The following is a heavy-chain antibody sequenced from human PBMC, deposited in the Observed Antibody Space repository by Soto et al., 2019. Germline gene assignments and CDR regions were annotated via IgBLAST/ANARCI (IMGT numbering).Heavy chain of an antibody. CDR3: ARDSTCGGDCYTFDY. J-gene: IGHJ4*02. V-gene: IGHV4-4*02. CDR2: IWPSGDT. CDR1: GGSISSNHW. Sequence: SETLSLTCTVSGGSISSNHWWNWVRQPPGKGLEWVGEIWPSGDTNYSPSLEGRVTVSLDKSQNQFSLRLTSVTAADTAVYYCARDSTCGGDCYTFDYWGQGTLFTVSS. D-gene: IGHD2-21*02.